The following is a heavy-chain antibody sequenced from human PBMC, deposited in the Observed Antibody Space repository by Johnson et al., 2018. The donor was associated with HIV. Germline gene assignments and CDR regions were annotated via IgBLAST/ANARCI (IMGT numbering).Heavy chain of an antibody. Sequence: VQLVESRGGLVQPGGSLRLSCAASGFTFSSYEMNWVRQAPGKGLVWVSRINSDGSSTSYADSVKGRFTISRDNAKNTLYLQMNSLRAEDTAVYYCARDLHDSSGYCYEGDAFDIWGQGTMVTVSS. CDR1: GFTFSSYE. CDR3: ARDLHDSSGYCYEGDAFDI. J-gene: IGHJ3*02. D-gene: IGHD3-22*01. V-gene: IGHV3-74*01. CDR2: INSDGSST.